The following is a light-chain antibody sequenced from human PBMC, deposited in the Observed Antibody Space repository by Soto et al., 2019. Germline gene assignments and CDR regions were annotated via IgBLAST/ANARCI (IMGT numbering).Light chain of an antibody. CDR3: QQTYSIPPPT. Sequence: DFQLTQSPSSLSASVGDRVTITCRSSQSVTTCLNWYQQKPGKAPKLLIYVASVLQTGVPSRFSGSGSGTNFSLTINGLQPEDFATYFCQQTYSIPPPTFGGGTRVEIK. CDR2: VAS. J-gene: IGKJ4*01. CDR1: QSVTTC. V-gene: IGKV1-39*01.